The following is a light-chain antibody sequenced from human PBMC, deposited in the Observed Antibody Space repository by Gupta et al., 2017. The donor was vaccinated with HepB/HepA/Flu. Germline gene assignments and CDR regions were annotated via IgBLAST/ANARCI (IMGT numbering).Light chain of an antibody. CDR3: QTWGTGRV. CDR2: LNSDGSH. V-gene: IGLV4-69*01. Sequence: QLVLTQSPSASASLGASVKLTCTLSSGHSSYAIAWHQQQPEKGPRYLMNLNSDGSHSRGDGIPACFSGSRSGAAPYLTLASRESADEDYYYCQTWGTGRVFGGGTKLTVL. J-gene: IGLJ3*02. CDR1: SGHSSYA.